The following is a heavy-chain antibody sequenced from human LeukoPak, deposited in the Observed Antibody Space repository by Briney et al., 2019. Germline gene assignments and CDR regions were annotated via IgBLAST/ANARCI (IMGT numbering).Heavy chain of an antibody. D-gene: IGHD4-17*01. J-gene: IGHJ6*02. CDR1: GFAFGTYT. V-gene: IGHV3-23*01. CDR3: ATPRGYGDYYYGMDV. CDR2: ISGSGGST. Sequence: GSLRLSCTASGFAFGTYTMNWVRQAPGKGLEWVSAISGSGGSTYYADSVKGRFTISRDNSKNTLYLQMNSLRAEDTAVYYCATPRGYGDYYYGMDVWGQGTTVTVSS.